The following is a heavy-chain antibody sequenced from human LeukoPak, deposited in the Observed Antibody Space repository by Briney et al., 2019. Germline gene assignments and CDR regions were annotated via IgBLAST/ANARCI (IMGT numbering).Heavy chain of an antibody. CDR1: GFTFNNYA. D-gene: IGHD3-10*01. Sequence: GGSLRLSCAASGFTFNNYAMNWVRQAPGKGLEWVSVIYSGGSTYYADSVKGRFTISRDNSKNTLYLQMNSLRAEDTAVYYCARVGSYFRFDYWGQGTLVTVSS. CDR3: ARVGSYFRFDY. J-gene: IGHJ4*02. CDR2: IYSGGST. V-gene: IGHV3-66*01.